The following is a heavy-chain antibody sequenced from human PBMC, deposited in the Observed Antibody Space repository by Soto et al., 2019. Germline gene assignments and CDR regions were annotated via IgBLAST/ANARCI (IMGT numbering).Heavy chain of an antibody. Sequence: QVQLVQSGAEVKKPGASVKVSCKASGYTFTSYGISWVRLAPGQGLEWMGWIRAYNGNTNYAQKLQGRVTMTTDTSTRPAYMELRSQRYDDTAVYYCARDDPPADYWGQGTLVTVSS. J-gene: IGHJ4*02. CDR2: IRAYNGNT. CDR1: GYTFTSYG. V-gene: IGHV1-18*01. CDR3: ARDDPPADY.